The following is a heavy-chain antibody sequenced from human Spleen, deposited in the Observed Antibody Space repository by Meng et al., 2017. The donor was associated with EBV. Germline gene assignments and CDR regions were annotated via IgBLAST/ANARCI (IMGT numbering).Heavy chain of an antibody. CDR3: ATGSRLHSFDH. J-gene: IGHJ4*02. CDR1: GFTFSSYA. Sequence: EVQLLESGGGVVQPGGSLRLSCADSGFTFSSYALSWVRQARGRGLEWVSSISVSGDITDYADSVKGRFTISRDDSKNTVYLQMNSLRAGDTAVYYCATGSRLHSFDHWGQGPLGTVVS. V-gene: IGHV3-23*01. CDR2: ISVSGDIT.